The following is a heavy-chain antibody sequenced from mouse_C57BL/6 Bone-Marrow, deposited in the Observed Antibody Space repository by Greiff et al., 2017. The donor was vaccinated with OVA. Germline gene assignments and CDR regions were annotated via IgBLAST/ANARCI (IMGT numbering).Heavy chain of an antibody. CDR3: ASCDYACAY. CDR1: GFTFSDYG. D-gene: IGHD2-4*01. V-gene: IGHV5-17*01. CDR2: ISSGSSTI. J-gene: IGHJ3*01. Sequence: EVKLMESGGGLVKPGGSLKLSCAASGFTFSDYGMHWVRQAPEKGLEWVAYISSGSSTIYYADTVKGRFTISRDNAKNTLFLQMTSLRSEDTAMYYCASCDYACAYWGQGTLVTVSA.